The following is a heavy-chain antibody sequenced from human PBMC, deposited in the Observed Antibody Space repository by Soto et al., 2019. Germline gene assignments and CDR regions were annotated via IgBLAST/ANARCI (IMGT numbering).Heavy chain of an antibody. CDR1: GFPFRSYS. J-gene: IGHJ4*02. D-gene: IGHD6-19*01. Sequence: EVQLVESGGGLFKLGGSLRLSCAPSGFPFRSYSMNWFGQAPGKGREWVSSISSSSSYIYYADSVKGRFTISRDNAKNSLYLQMNSLRAEDTAVYYCARDQSGIAVAGSFDYWGQGTLVTVSS. CDR2: ISSSSSYI. V-gene: IGHV3-21*01. CDR3: ARDQSGIAVAGSFDY.